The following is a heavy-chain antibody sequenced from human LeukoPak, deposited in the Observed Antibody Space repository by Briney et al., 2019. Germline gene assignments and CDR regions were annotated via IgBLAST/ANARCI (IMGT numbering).Heavy chain of an antibody. J-gene: IGHJ6*03. V-gene: IGHV5-51*01. CDR3: VRGQLWPPHYYYMDV. Sequence: GESLKISCKGSGYSFTSYWIGWVRQMPGKGLEWMGIIYPGDSDTRYSPSFQGQVTISADKSISTAYLQWSSLKASDTAMYYCVRGQLWPPHYYYMDVWGKGTTVTVSS. CDR1: GYSFTSYW. D-gene: IGHD5-18*01. CDR2: IYPGDSDT.